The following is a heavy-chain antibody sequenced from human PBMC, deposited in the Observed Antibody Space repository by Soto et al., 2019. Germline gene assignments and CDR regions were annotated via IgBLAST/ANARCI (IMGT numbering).Heavy chain of an antibody. D-gene: IGHD6-6*01. CDR1: GYTFTGYF. CDR2: INPYSGGA. V-gene: IGHV1-2*02. J-gene: IGHJ4*02. CDR3: ARDSKEEYSSSSAGWYFDY. Sequence: ASVKVSCKASGYTFTGYFMHWVRQAPGQGLEWMGWINPYSGGADYAQSFQGRVTMTRDTSISTAYMELSSLRSEDTAVYYCARDSKEEYSSSSAGWYFDYWGQGTLVTVSS.